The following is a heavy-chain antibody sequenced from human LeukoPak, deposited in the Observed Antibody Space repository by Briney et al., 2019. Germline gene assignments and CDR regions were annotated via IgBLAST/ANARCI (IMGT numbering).Heavy chain of an antibody. Sequence: GGSLRLSCAASGFTFDDYAMHWVRQAPGKGLEWVSGISWNSGSIGYADTVKGRFTISRDNAKNSLYLRMNSLRAEDTALYYCARVGGTYYYDSRPPFDPWGQGTLVTVSS. D-gene: IGHD3-22*01. CDR3: ARVGGTYYYDSRPPFDP. V-gene: IGHV3-9*01. CDR1: GFTFDDYA. CDR2: ISWNSGSI. J-gene: IGHJ5*02.